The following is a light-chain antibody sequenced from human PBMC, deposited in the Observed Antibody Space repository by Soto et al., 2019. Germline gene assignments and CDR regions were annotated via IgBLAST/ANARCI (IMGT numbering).Light chain of an antibody. CDR3: SSYTTIKTVV. CDR2: EVS. Sequence: QSVLTQPASVSGSPGQSITISCTGISSDVGSYNHVSWYQQHPGKAPKLIIFEVSNRPSGVSDRFSGFKSANTAYLTISGVQPEDEADYHCSSYTTIKTVVFGGGTKLTVL. V-gene: IGLV2-14*02. J-gene: IGLJ2*01. CDR1: SSDVGSYNH.